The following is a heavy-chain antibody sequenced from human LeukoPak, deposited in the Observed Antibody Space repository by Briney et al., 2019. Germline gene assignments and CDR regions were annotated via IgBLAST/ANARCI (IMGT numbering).Heavy chain of an antibody. CDR3: ARGRATVTLDAFDI. D-gene: IGHD4-17*01. CDR1: GFTFSSYW. J-gene: IGHJ3*02. V-gene: IGHV3-7*01. CDR2: IKQDGTEK. Sequence: GGSLRLSCAASGFTFSSYWMNWVRQAPGKGLEWVANIKQDGTEKLYVDSVRGRFSISRDNAKNSLYLQMNSLRAEDTAVYYCARGRATVTLDAFDIWGQGTMVTVSS.